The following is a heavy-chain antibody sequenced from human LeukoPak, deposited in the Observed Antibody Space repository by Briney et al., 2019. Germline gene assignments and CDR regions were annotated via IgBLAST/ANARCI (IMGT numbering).Heavy chain of an antibody. V-gene: IGHV3-30-3*01. CDR1: GFTFSSYA. CDR3: AKDSYYYDSSGYHGQFDY. Sequence: GGSLRLSCAASGFTFSSYAMHWVRQAPGKGLEWVAVISYDGSNKYYADSVKVRFTISRDNSKNTLYLQMNSLRAEDTAVYYCAKDSYYYDSSGYHGQFDYWGQGTLVTVSS. D-gene: IGHD3-22*01. J-gene: IGHJ4*02. CDR2: ISYDGSNK.